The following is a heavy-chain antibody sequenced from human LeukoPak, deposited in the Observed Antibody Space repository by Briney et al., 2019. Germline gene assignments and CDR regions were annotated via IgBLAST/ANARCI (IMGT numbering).Heavy chain of an antibody. V-gene: IGHV4-38-2*01. D-gene: IGHD3-9*01. CDR2: IYHSGST. Sequence: PSETLSLTCAVSGYSIRSGYYWGWIRQPPGKGLEWIGTIYHSGSTYYNPSLKSRVTISLDTSKNQFSLELSSVTAADTAVYYCARVRMTGTLDVWGKGTTVTVSS. CDR3: ARVRMTGTLDV. J-gene: IGHJ6*04. CDR1: GYSIRSGYY.